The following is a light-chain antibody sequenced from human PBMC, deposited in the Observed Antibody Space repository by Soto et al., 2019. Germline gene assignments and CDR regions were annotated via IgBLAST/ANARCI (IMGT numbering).Light chain of an antibody. CDR1: QNIGNY. CDR3: QQRSNWPT. Sequence: EIVMTQSPATLSVSPGERATLSFRAGQNIGNYVAWYQQKPGQAPRLLIYDASNRATGIPARFSGSGSGTDFTLTISSLEPEDFAVYYCQQRSNWPTFGQGTKVDI. CDR2: DAS. J-gene: IGKJ2*01. V-gene: IGKV3-11*01.